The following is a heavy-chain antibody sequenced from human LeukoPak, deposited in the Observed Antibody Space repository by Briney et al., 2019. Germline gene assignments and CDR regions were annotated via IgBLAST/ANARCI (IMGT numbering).Heavy chain of an antibody. CDR2: INPSGGST. Sequence: ASVKVSCKASGYTFTSYYMHWVRQAPGQGLEWMGIINPSGGSTSYAQKFQGRVTKTRDTSTSTVYMELSSLRSEDTAVYYCARDQVGGAAIEYYYYYYGMDVWGQGTTVTVSS. D-gene: IGHD2-2*01. CDR1: GYTFTSYY. V-gene: IGHV1-46*01. CDR3: ARDQVGGAAIEYYYYYYGMDV. J-gene: IGHJ6*02.